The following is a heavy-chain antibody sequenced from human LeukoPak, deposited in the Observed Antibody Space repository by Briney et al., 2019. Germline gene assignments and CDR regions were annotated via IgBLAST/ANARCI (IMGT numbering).Heavy chain of an antibody. J-gene: IGHJ5*02. CDR2: IYYSCTT. V-gene: IGHV4-39*02. CDR1: GGSISRSTYY. D-gene: IGHD6-19*01. Sequence: SETLSLTCTVSGGSISRSTYYWGWIRQPPGKGVQWIGSIYYSCTTHYNPSLNTRLTISLDTSTNHFSLKLSSLTAADTAVYYCASAGYSSGWYHLFNPWGQGTLVTVSS. CDR3: ASAGYSSGWYHLFNP.